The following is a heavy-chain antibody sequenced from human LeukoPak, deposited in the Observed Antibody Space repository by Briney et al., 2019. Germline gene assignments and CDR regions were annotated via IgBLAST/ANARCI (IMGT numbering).Heavy chain of an antibody. Sequence: GGSLRLSCAASGFTFSNTWMSWVRQAPGKGLEWVGRIKSKTDGGTTDYAAPVKGRFTISRDDSKDRLYLQMNSLKTEDTAVYYCTTVFWSYYYDSSGYNVYWGQGTLVTVSS. CDR3: TTVFWSYYYDSSGYNVY. CDR1: GFTFSNTW. V-gene: IGHV3-15*01. J-gene: IGHJ4*02. CDR2: IKSKTDGGTT. D-gene: IGHD3-22*01.